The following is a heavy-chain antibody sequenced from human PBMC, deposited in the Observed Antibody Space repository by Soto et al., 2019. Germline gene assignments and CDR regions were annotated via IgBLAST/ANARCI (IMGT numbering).Heavy chain of an antibody. CDR1: GFTFSNPA. J-gene: IGHJ4*02. D-gene: IGHD5-18*01. CDR3: AKDGGYSYGTDH. Sequence: PGGSLRLSCAASGFTFSNPAMTWVRQAPGKGLEWVSALSGSGRSTYYADSVKGRFTISRDNSKNILYLQMNSLRAEDTAVYYCAKDGGYSYGTDHWGQGTQVTVSS. V-gene: IGHV3-23*01. CDR2: LSGSGRST.